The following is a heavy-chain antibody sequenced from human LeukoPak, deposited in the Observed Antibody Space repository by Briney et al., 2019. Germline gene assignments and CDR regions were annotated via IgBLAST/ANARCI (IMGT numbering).Heavy chain of an antibody. Sequence: PGGSLRLSCAASGFTFSSYGMHWVRQAPGKGLEWVAVIWYSGSNKYYVDSVKGRFTISRDNSKNMLYLQMNSLRAEDTAVYYCARDIGATSSAGAFDIWGQGTMVTVSS. CDR1: GFTFSSYG. V-gene: IGHV3-33*01. D-gene: IGHD3-22*01. CDR2: IWYSGSNK. J-gene: IGHJ3*02. CDR3: ARDIGATSSAGAFDI.